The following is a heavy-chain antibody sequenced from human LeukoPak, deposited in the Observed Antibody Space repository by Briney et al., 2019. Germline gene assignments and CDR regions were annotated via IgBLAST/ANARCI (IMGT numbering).Heavy chain of an antibody. D-gene: IGHD2-21*02. CDR1: GYTFTSYG. V-gene: IGHV1-18*01. CDR3: ARVPAYCGGDCYFDY. CDR2: ISAYNGNT. Sequence: ASVKVSCKAYGYTFTSYGITWVRQAPGQGLEWMGRISAYNGNTNYAQKLQGRVTMTTDTSTSTAYMELRSLRSDDTAVYYCARVPAYCGGDCYFDYWGQGTLVTVSS. J-gene: IGHJ4*02.